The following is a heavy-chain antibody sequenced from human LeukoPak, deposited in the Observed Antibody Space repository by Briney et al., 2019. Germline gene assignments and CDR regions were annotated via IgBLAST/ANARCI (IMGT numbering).Heavy chain of an antibody. V-gene: IGHV4-4*07. CDR1: GGSISTYH. CDR2: IYSNEDT. CDR3: ARAAGASGGQYFDY. D-gene: IGHD2-15*01. Sequence: SETLSLTCTVSGGSISTYHWSWIRQPAGKGLEWIGRIYSNEDTRYNPSLKSRVTMSVDTSKNQFSLKLSSVTAADTAVYYCARAAGASGGQYFDYWSQGTLVAVSS. J-gene: IGHJ4*02.